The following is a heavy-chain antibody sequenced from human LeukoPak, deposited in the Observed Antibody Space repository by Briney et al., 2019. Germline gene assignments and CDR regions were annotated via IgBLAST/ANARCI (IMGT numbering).Heavy chain of an antibody. V-gene: IGHV4-59*01. D-gene: IGHD6-13*01. CDR2: ISYSGST. Sequence: SETLSLTCTVSGGSISSYNWSWIRQPPGKGLEWIGYISYSGSTNYNPSLKSRVTISVDTSKNQFSLKLSSVTAADTAVYYCARVGSGSRIDYSGQGNLVTVSS. CDR3: ARVGSGSRIDY. CDR1: GGSISSYN. J-gene: IGHJ4*02.